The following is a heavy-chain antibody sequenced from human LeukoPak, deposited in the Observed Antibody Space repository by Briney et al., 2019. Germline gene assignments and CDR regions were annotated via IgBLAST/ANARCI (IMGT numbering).Heavy chain of an antibody. J-gene: IGHJ5*02. CDR3: ARDLGTRTHNWFDP. CDR1: GGSISSYY. V-gene: IGHV3-11*04. Sequence: LSLTCTVSGGSISSYYWSWIRQPPGKGLEWVSYISSSGSTIYYADSVKGRFTISRDNAKNSLYLQMNSLRAEDTAVYYCARDLGTRTHNWFDPWGQGTLVTVSS. D-gene: IGHD3-16*01. CDR2: ISSSGSTI.